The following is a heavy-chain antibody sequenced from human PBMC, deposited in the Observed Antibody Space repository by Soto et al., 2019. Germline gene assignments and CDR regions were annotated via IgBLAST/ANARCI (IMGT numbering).Heavy chain of an antibody. CDR2: ISYDGSNK. Sequence: GGSLRLSCAASGFTFSSYAMHWVRQAPGKGLEWVAVISYDGSNKYYAESVKGRFTISRDNSKNTLYLQMNSLRAEDTAVYYCARDPHWGSYRPYYFDYWGQGTLVTVSS. CDR1: GFTFSSYA. J-gene: IGHJ4*02. CDR3: ARDPHWGSYRPYYFDY. D-gene: IGHD3-16*02. V-gene: IGHV3-30-3*01.